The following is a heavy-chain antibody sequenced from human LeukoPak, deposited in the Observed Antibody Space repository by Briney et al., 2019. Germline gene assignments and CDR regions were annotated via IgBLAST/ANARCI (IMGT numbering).Heavy chain of an antibody. J-gene: IGHJ4*02. CDR2: IYYSGST. D-gene: IGHD2-15*01. V-gene: IGHV4-59*12. CDR1: GGSISSYY. Sequence: SETLSLTCTVSGGSISSYYWSWIRQPPGKGLEWIGYIYYSGSTNYNPSLKSRVTISVDTSKNQFSLKLSSVTAADTAVYYCAREGCSGGSCYSLAFDYWGQGTLVTVSS. CDR3: AREGCSGGSCYSLAFDY.